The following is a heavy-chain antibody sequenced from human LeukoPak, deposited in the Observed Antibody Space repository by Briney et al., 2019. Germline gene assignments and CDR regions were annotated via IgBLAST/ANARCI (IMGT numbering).Heavy chain of an antibody. D-gene: IGHD5-12*01. CDR3: ARVVAAPSARFDP. J-gene: IGHJ5*02. V-gene: IGHV4-39*07. CDR2: IYYSGSI. CDR1: GGSISSSSYY. Sequence: SETLSLTCTVSGGSISSSSYYWGWIRQPPGKGLEWIGYIYYSGSIYYNPSLKSRVTISVDTSKNQFSLKLTSVTAADTAVYYCARVVAAPSARFDPWGQGTLVTVSS.